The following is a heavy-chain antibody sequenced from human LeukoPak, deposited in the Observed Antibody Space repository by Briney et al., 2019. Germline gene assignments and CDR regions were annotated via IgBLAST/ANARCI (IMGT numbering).Heavy chain of an antibody. D-gene: IGHD6-19*01. CDR1: GFAFSTYA. J-gene: IGHJ5*02. CDR3: AKASSGTGWYNWFDP. CDR2: ISGSGDST. Sequence: GGSLRLSCAASGFAFSTYAMNWVRQTPGQGLDWLSSISGSGDSTYYADSLKGRFTISSDDSTGTLYLQMNSLRTDEKAGYYCAKASSGTGWYNWFDPWGQGILVPVPS. V-gene: IGHV3-23*01.